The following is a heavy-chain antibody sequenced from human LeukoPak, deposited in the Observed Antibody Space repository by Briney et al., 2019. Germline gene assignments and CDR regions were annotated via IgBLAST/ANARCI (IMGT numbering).Heavy chain of an antibody. D-gene: IGHD4-11*01. CDR2: ISTNGGST. J-gene: IGHJ4*02. CDR3: VIPGTVSFDY. Sequence: GGSLRLSCSASGFTFSSYAMHWVRQAPGKGLEYVSAISTNGGSTYYADSVKGRFTISRDNSKNTLYLQMSSLRAEDTAVYYCVIPGTVSFDYWDQGTLVTVSS. CDR1: GFTFSSYA. V-gene: IGHV3-64D*09.